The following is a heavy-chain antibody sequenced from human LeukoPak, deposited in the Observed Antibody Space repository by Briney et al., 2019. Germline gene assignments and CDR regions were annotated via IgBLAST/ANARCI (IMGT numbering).Heavy chain of an antibody. V-gene: IGHV3-74*01. CDR2: INSDGSTT. CDR1: GFTFSNYW. CDR3: AIEDSGRYSLIDY. J-gene: IGHJ4*02. Sequence: GGSLRLSCAASGFTFSNYWMHWVRQAPGKGLLWVSRINSDGSTTNYADSVKGRFTISRDNAKNTLFLQMNGLRAEDTAVYYCAIEDSGRYSLIDYWGQGTLVTVSS. D-gene: IGHD1-26*01.